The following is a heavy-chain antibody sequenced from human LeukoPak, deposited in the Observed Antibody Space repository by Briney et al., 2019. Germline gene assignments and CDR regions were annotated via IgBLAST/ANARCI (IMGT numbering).Heavy chain of an antibody. CDR2: INSDGSST. Sequence: GGSLRLSCAASGFTFSSYWMHWVRQVPGKGLVWVSRINSDGSSTSYADSVKGRFTISRDNAKNTLYVQMNSLRAEDRAVYYCSTGSGHAFGIWGRGTMVTVSS. CDR3: STGSGHAFGI. D-gene: IGHD3-10*01. V-gene: IGHV3-74*01. CDR1: GFTFSSYW. J-gene: IGHJ3*02.